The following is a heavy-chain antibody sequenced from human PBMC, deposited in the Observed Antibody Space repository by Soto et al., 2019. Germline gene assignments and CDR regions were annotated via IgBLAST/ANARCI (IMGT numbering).Heavy chain of an antibody. J-gene: IGHJ5*02. D-gene: IGHD3-10*01. V-gene: IGHV4-30-4*01. CDR3: AREVSPMTMVRGDSNRFDP. Sequence: TLSLTCTVSGGSISSGDYYWSWIRQPPGKGLEWIGYIYYSGSTYYNPSLKSRVTISVDTSKNQFSLKLSSVTAADTAVYYCAREVSPMTMVRGDSNRFDPWGQGNLVTV. CDR2: IYYSGST. CDR1: GGSISSGDYY.